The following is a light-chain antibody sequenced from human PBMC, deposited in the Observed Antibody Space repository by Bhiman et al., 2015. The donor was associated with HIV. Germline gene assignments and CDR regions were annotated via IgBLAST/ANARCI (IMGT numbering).Light chain of an antibody. CDR3: AAWDDRLSGYV. J-gene: IGLJ1*01. CDR1: NIGTKS. V-gene: IGLV3-21*04. Sequence: SYVLTQPPSVSVAPGKTARITCGGNNIGTKSVHWYQQKPGQAPVLVIYYDSDRPSGIPERFSGSNSGNTATLAISGLRSEDEGDYYCAAWDDRLSGYVFATGTKVTVL. CDR2: YDS.